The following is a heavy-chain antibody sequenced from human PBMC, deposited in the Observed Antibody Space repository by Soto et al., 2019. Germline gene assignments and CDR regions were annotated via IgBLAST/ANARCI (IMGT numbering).Heavy chain of an antibody. D-gene: IGHD6-13*01. CDR3: ARDRRGSSSWPYYYYYYGMDV. CDR2: INPSGGST. CDR1: GYTFTIYY. J-gene: IGHJ6*02. V-gene: IGHV1-46*01. Sequence: GASVKVSCKASGYTFTIYYMHWVLQSPLQWLDGMGIINPSGGSTSYAQKFQGRVTMTRDTSTSTVYMELSSLRSEDTAVYYCARDRRGSSSWPYYYYYYGMDVWGQGTTVTVSS.